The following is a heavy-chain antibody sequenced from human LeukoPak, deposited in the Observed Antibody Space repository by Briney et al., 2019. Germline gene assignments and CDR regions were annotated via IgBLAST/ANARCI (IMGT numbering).Heavy chain of an antibody. D-gene: IGHD1-26*01. Sequence: SETLSLTCTVSGGSISSSSYYWGWIRQPPGKGLEWIGTVYYSGSTYYNPSLKSRVTISLDTSKNQFSLKLSSVTAADTAVYYCARAKVGDYYYYYYMDVWGKGTTVTVSS. CDR3: ARAKVGDYYYYYYMDV. J-gene: IGHJ6*03. V-gene: IGHV4-39*07. CDR1: GGSISSSSYY. CDR2: VYYSGST.